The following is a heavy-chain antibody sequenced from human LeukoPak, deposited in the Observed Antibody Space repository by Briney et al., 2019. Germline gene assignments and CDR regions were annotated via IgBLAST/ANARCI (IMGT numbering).Heavy chain of an antibody. CDR2: ISGSGGST. CDR3: AKLRTTLLWEGYFDY. J-gene: IGHJ4*02. CDR1: GFTFSSYA. Sequence: GGSLRLSRAASGFTFSSYAMSWVRQAPGKGLEWVSAISGSGGSTYYADSVKGRFTISRDNSKNTLYLQMNSLRAEDTAVYYCAKLRTTLLWEGYFDYWGQGTLVTVSS. V-gene: IGHV3-23*01. D-gene: IGHD3-10*01.